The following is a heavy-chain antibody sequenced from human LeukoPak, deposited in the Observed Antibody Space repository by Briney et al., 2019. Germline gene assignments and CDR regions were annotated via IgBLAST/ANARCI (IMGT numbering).Heavy chain of an antibody. CDR2: IYTSGST. CDR1: GGSISSYY. CDR3: ARSIVVPAASFYMDV. J-gene: IGHJ6*03. Sequence: SETLSLTCTVSGGSISSYYWCWIRQPAGKGLEWIGRIYTSGSTNYNPSLKSRVTMSVDTSKNQFSLKLSSVTAADTAVYYCARSIVVPAASFYMDVWGKGTTVTVSS. D-gene: IGHD2-2*01. V-gene: IGHV4-4*07.